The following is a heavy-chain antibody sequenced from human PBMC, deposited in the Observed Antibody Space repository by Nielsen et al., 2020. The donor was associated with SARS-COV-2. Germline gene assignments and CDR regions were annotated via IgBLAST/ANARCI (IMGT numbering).Heavy chain of an antibody. Sequence: SETLSLTCTVSGGSISSGGYYWSWIRQHPGKGLEWIGYIYYSGSTYYNPSLKSRVTISVDTSKNQFSLKLSSVTAADTAVYYCASGVTYYYYGMDVWGQGTTVTVSS. CDR2: IYYSGST. CDR3: ASGVTYYYYGMDV. CDR1: GGSISSGGYY. D-gene: IGHD4-11*01. V-gene: IGHV4-31*03. J-gene: IGHJ6*02.